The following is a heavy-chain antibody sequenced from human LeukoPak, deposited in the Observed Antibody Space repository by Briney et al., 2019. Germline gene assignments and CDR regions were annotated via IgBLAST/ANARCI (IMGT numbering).Heavy chain of an antibody. V-gene: IGHV1-46*01. J-gene: IGHJ4*02. Sequence: ASVKVSCKASGYTFTSNYIHWVRQAPGQGPEWMGMIYPRDGSTSYAQKFQGRVTVTRDASTSTVHMELSGLRSEDTAVYYCARDQEGFDYWGQGTLVTVSS. CDR3: ARDQEGFDY. CDR2: IYPRDGST. CDR1: GYTFTSNY.